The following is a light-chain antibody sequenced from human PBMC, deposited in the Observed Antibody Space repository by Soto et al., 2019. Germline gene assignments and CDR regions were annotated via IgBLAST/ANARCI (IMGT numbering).Light chain of an antibody. Sequence: QSVLTQPPSVSEAPRQRVTISCSGSSSNIGNNAVNWYQQLPGKAPKLLLYYDDLLPSGVSDRFSGSKSGTSASLAISGLQSEDDADYYCSAWDDSLNGYVFGTGTKLTVL. CDR3: SAWDDSLNGYV. CDR2: YDD. CDR1: SSNIGNNA. J-gene: IGLJ1*01. V-gene: IGLV1-36*01.